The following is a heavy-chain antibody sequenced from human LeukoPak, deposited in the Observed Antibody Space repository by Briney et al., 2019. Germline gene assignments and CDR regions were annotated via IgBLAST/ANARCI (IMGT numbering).Heavy chain of an antibody. J-gene: IGHJ4*02. V-gene: IGHV4-59*08. D-gene: IGHD5-24*01. CDR2: IYDSGST. CDR1: GGSINNYY. CDR3: ARISRDGYSLFDY. Sequence: SETLSLTCAVSGGSINNYYWSWIRQPPGKGLEWIGYIYDSGSTNYNPSLKSRVTTSLDTSKNQVSLELSSVTAADTAVYYCARISRDGYSLFDYWGQGTLVTVSS.